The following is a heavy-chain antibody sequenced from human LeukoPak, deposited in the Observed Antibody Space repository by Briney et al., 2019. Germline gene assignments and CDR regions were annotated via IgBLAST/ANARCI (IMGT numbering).Heavy chain of an antibody. V-gene: IGHV4-59*01. D-gene: IGHD2-21*01. CDR1: GGSISSYY. Sequence: SETLSLTCTVSGGSISSYYWSWIRQPPGKGLEWIGYIYYSGSTNYNPSLKSRVTISVDTSKNQFSLKLSYVTAADTAVYFCARHLNNCGDDCYIFDYWGQGTLVTVSS. CDR2: IYYSGST. CDR3: ARHLNNCGDDCYIFDY. J-gene: IGHJ4*02.